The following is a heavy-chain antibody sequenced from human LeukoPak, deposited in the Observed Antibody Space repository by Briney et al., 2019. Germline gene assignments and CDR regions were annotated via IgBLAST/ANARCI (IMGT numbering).Heavy chain of an antibody. CDR2: INPSGGST. Sequence: GASVKVSCKASGYTFTSYYMHWVRQAPGQGLEWMGVINPSGGSTSYAQKFQGRVTMTRDMSTSTVYMELSSLRSEDTAVYYCARDSRLFTGTRALYYYYYMDVWGKGTTVTVSS. CDR1: GYTFTSYY. D-gene: IGHD1-7*01. J-gene: IGHJ6*03. V-gene: IGHV1-46*01. CDR3: ARDSRLFTGTRALYYYYYMDV.